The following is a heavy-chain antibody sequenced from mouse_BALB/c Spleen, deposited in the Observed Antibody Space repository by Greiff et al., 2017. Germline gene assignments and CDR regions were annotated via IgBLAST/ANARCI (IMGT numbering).Heavy chain of an antibody. CDR3: ARGGDYGNYEGFAY. V-gene: IGHV1-9*01. J-gene: IGHJ3*01. Sequence: VQLQQSGAELMKPGASVKISCKATGYTFSSYWIEWVKQRPGHGLEWIGEILPGSGSTNYNEKFKGKATFTADTSSNTAYMQLSSLTSEDSAVYYCARGGDYGNYEGFAYWGQGTLVTVSA. CDR2: ILPGSGST. CDR1: GYTFSSYW. D-gene: IGHD2-1*01.